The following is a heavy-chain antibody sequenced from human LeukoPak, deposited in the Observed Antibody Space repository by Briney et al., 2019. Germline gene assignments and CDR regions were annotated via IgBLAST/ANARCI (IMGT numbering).Heavy chain of an antibody. V-gene: IGHV4-31*03. Sequence: SETLSLTCTVSGGSISSGGYYWSWIRQHPGKGLEWIGYIYYSGSTYYNPSLKSRVTISVDTSKNQFSLKLSSVTAADTAVYYCARDRLSSWFDPWGQGTLVAVSS. D-gene: IGHD1-26*01. CDR3: ARDRLSSWFDP. CDR2: IYYSGST. CDR1: GGSISSGGYY. J-gene: IGHJ5*02.